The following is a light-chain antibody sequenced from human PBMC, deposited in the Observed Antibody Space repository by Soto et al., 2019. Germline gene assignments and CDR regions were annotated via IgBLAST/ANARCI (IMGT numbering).Light chain of an antibody. CDR3: QQYGSSLT. CDR2: GAS. CDR1: KSVSSY. J-gene: IGKJ1*01. Sequence: EIVLTQSPGTVSLTPGERATLSCRASKSVSSYLAWYQQKSGQAPRLLIYGASSRASGIPDRFSGSGSGTDFTLTISRVEPEDFAVYYCQQYGSSLTFGQGTKVDI. V-gene: IGKV3-20*01.